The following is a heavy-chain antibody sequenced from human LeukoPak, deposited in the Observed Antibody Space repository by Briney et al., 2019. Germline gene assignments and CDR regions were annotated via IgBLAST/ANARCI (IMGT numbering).Heavy chain of an antibody. CDR3: ARDASSGWFTIFDY. Sequence: SETLSLTCTVSGGSISGYYWSWIRQPAGKGLEWIGRIYTSGSTNYNPSLKSRVTMSVDTSKDQFSLKLSSVTAADTAVYYCARDASSGWFTIFDYWGQGTLVTVSS. CDR2: IYTSGST. J-gene: IGHJ4*02. V-gene: IGHV4-4*07. D-gene: IGHD6-19*01. CDR1: GGSISGYY.